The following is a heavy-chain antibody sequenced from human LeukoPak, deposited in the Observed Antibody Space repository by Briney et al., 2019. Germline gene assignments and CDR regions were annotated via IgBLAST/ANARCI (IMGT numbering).Heavy chain of an antibody. V-gene: IGHV4-59*12. D-gene: IGHD6-13*01. Sequence: PSETLSLTCTVSGGSISSYYWSWIRQPPGKGLEWIGYIYYSGSTNYNPSLKSRVTISVDTSKNQFSLKLSSVTAADTAVYYCARVYSSSWRYYYYYGMDVWGQGTTVTVSS. CDR2: IYYSGST. CDR1: GGSISSYY. CDR3: ARVYSSSWRYYYYYGMDV. J-gene: IGHJ6*02.